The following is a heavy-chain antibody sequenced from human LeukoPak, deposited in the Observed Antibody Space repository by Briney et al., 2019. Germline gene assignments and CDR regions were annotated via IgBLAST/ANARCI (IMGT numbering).Heavy chain of an antibody. Sequence: GGSLRLSCAASGFTFSSYGMHWVRQAPGKGLEWVAFIRYDGSNKYYAGSVKGRFTISRDNSKNTLYLQMNSLRAEDTAIYYCATVRGSSGTYYIDYWGQGTLVTVSS. D-gene: IGHD3-10*01. J-gene: IGHJ4*02. CDR1: GFTFSSYG. CDR3: ATVRGSSGTYYIDY. CDR2: IRYDGSNK. V-gene: IGHV3-30*02.